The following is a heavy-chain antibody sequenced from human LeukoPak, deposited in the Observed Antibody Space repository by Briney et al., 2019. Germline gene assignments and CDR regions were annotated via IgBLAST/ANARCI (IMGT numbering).Heavy chain of an antibody. CDR1: GGSISNYY. V-gene: IGHV4-59*01. CDR2: IHNSGST. J-gene: IGHJ5*02. D-gene: IGHD4-23*01. Sequence: SETLSLTCTVSGGSISNYYWSWIRQTPGKGLEWIGYIHNSGSTKYNPSLKSPVSISVDTSKNQFSLKVNSVTAADTAVYYCARDNSVEDTAWWFDPWGQGTLVTVSS. CDR3: ARDNSVEDTAWWFDP.